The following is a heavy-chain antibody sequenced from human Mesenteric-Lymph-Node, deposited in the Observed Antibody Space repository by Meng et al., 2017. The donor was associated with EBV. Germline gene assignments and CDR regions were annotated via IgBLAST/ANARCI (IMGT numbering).Heavy chain of an antibody. V-gene: IGHV1-46*01. CDR1: GYTFTNYY. Sequence: QGQLVQSGAEVKKPGASVKVSCKASGYTFTNYYMHWVRQAPGQGLEWMGIINPSGGSTSYAQNFQGRVTMTRDTSTSTVYMELSSLRSEDTAVYYCARGRGLWFGELSRLFDYWGQGTLVTVSS. D-gene: IGHD3-10*01. CDR2: INPSGGST. CDR3: ARGRGLWFGELSRLFDY. J-gene: IGHJ4*02.